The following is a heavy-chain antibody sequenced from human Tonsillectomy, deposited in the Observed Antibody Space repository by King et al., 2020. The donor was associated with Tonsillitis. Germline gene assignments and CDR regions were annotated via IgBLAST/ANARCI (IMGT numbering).Heavy chain of an antibody. J-gene: IGHJ5*02. Sequence: VQLQESGPGLVKPSQTLSLTCTVSGGSISSGSYYWSWIRQPAGKGLEWIGRIYYNGRTNYNPSLKSRVTISIDTSKNQFSLNLSSVTAADTAVYYCAREYYQYSFAPWGQGTLVTVSS. D-gene: IGHD3-10*01. CDR3: AREYYQYSFAP. CDR1: GGSISSGSYY. CDR2: IYYNGRT. V-gene: IGHV4-61*02.